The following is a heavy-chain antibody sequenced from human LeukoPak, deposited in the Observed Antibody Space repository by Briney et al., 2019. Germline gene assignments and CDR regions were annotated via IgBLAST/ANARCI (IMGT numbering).Heavy chain of an antibody. V-gene: IGHV3-33*01. CDR1: GFTFSNHG. CDR3: ARDQGTSTTAPKRKGRFDP. Sequence: PGRSLRLSCAASGFTFSNHGMHWVRQAPGKGPEWVALIWYDGSNKEYAESVKGRFTISRDNSKDTLYLQMNSLRDEDTAVYYCARDQGTSTTAPKRKGRFDPWGQGTLVTVSS. J-gene: IGHJ5*02. D-gene: IGHD1-1*01. CDR2: IWYDGSNK.